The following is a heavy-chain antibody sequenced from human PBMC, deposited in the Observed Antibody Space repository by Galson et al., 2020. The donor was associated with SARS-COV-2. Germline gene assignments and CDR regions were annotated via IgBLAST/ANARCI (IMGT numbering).Heavy chain of an antibody. V-gene: IGHV3-33*01. J-gene: IGHJ3*02. D-gene: IGHD3-10*01. CDR2: IWYDGSNK. CDR3: ARGSSSHAFDI. CDR1: GFTFSTYG. Sequence: TGGSLRLSCEASGFTFSTYGMDWVRQAPGQGLEWVAVIWYDGSNKYYADSVKGRFTISRDNSKNTLYLQLNSLRADDTAVYYCARGSSSHAFDIWGQGTMVTVSS.